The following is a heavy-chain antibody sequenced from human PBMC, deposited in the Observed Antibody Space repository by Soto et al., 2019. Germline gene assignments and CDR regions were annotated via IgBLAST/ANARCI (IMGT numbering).Heavy chain of an antibody. CDR2: IYYSGST. V-gene: IGHV4-59*01. CDR3: ASRYGYSSGWPDAFDI. CDR1: GGSISSYY. Sequence: SETLSLTCTVSGGSISSYYWSWIRQPPGKGLEWIGYIYYSGSTNYNPSLKSRVTISVDTSKNQFSLKLSSVTAADTAWYYCASRYGYSSGWPDAFDIWGQGTMVTVSS. J-gene: IGHJ3*02. D-gene: IGHD6-19*01.